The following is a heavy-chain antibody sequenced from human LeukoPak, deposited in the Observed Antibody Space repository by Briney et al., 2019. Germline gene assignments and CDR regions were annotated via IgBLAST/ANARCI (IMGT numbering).Heavy chain of an antibody. V-gene: IGHV3-11*01. CDR3: ARDAGYDSSGYEY. J-gene: IGHJ4*02. CDR1: GFIFSDYY. CDR2: ISSSGTTI. Sequence: PGGSLRLSCAASGFIFSDYYMSWIRQAPGKGLEWVSYISSSGTTIYYADSVKGRFTISRDNAKNSLYLQMNSLRVEDTAVYYCARDAGYDSSGYEYWGQGTLVTVSS. D-gene: IGHD3-22*01.